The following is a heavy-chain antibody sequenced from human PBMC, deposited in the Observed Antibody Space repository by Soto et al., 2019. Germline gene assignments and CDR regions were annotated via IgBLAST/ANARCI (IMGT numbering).Heavy chain of an antibody. CDR1: GFTFSSYW. CDR3: ARVPSPELLWFFDY. V-gene: IGHV3-7*01. D-gene: IGHD3-10*01. J-gene: IGHJ4*02. CDR2: IKQDGSEK. Sequence: EVQLVESGGGLVQPGGSLRLSCAASGFTFSSYWMSWVRQAPGKGLEWVANIKQDGSEKYYVDSVKDRFTISRDNAKNSLYHQINNLRAEDTAVYYCARVPSPELLWFFDYWGQGTLVTVSS.